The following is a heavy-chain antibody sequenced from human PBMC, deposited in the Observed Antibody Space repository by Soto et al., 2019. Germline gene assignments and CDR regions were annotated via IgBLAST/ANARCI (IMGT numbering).Heavy chain of an antibody. CDR2: LWYDGVNK. V-gene: IGHV3-33*01. J-gene: IGHJ5*02. D-gene: IGHD3-10*01. Sequence: QVQVVESGGGVVQPGRSLRLSCAASGFSLSTYGVHWVRQAPGKGLEWVAGLWYDGVNKWYAESVKGRFAISRDMSKNTVYLQMNSLRDEDTAVYHCARDRTQYGSEGGFDPWGQGTPVTVSS. CDR1: GFSLSTYG. CDR3: ARDRTQYGSEGGFDP.